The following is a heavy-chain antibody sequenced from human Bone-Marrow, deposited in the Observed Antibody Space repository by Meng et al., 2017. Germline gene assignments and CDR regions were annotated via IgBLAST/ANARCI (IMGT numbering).Heavy chain of an antibody. CDR1: GFTFSSYE. CDR3: AKCESTRFGELSYLDY. D-gene: IGHD3-10*01. V-gene: IGHV3-23*01. J-gene: IGHJ4*02. CDR2: ISGSGGST. Sequence: GESLKISCAASGFTFSSYEMNWVRQAPGKGLEWVSAISGSGGSTYYADSVKGRFTISRDNSKNTLYLQMHSLRAEDTAVYYCAKCESTRFGELSYLDYWGQGTLVTVSS.